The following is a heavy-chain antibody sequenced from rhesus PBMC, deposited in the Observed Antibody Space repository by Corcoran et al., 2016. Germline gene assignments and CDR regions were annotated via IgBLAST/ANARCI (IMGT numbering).Heavy chain of an antibody. CDR1: GFTFSSYG. D-gene: IGHD1-26*01. CDR2: ISKGGRSK. CDR3: AKGAKLELGVAFDF. J-gene: IGHJ3*01. Sequence: EVQLVESGGGLVQPGGSLRLSCAASGFTFSSYGMSWVRQAPGKGLEWVSYISKGGRSKYYADSVKGRFTSSRDNSKNTLSLQMNSLRAEDTAVYYCAKGAKLELGVAFDFWGQGLRVTVSS. V-gene: IGHV3S5*01.